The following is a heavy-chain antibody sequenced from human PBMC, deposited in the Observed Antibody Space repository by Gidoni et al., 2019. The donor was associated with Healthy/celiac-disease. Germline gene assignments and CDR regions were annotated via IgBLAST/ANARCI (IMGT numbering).Heavy chain of an antibody. Sequence: RLSCAASGFTFSSYSMNWVRQAPGKGLEWVSSISSSSSYIYYADSVKGRFTISRDNAKNSLYLQMNSLRAEDTAVYYCASGGGVVVPAATKKTRYYYGMDVWGQGTTVTVSS. J-gene: IGHJ6*02. CDR3: ASGGGVVVPAATKKTRYYYGMDV. V-gene: IGHV3-21*01. CDR2: ISSSSSYI. CDR1: GFTFSSYS. D-gene: IGHD2-2*01.